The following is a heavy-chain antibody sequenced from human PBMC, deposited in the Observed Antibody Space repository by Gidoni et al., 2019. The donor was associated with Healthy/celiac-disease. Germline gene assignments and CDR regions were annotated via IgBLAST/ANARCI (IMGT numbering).Heavy chain of an antibody. CDR3: ARDLRGGIAAAQGDDAFDI. J-gene: IGHJ3*02. V-gene: IGHV4-31*03. CDR1: GGSISSGGYY. D-gene: IGHD6-13*01. Sequence: QVQLQESGPGLVTPSQTLSLTCTVSGGSISSGGYYWGGIRQHPGKGLEWIGYIDYSGSTYYNPSLKSRVTISVDTSKNQFYLKLSSVTAADTALYYCARDLRGGIAAAQGDDAFDIWGQGTMVTVSS. CDR2: IDYSGST.